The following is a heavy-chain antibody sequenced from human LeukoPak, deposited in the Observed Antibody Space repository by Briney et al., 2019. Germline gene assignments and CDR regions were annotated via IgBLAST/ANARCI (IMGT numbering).Heavy chain of an antibody. CDR3: ARGALDYDFWSGYSYYFDY. CDR1: GGSISSGDYY. D-gene: IGHD3-3*01. Sequence: SETLSLTCTVSGGSISSGDYYCNWIRQPPGKGLEWIGYIYYSGSTYYNPSLKSRVTISVDTSKNQFSLKLISITAADTAVYYCARGALDYDFWSGYSYYFDYWGQGTLVPVSS. V-gene: IGHV4-30-4*08. J-gene: IGHJ4*02. CDR2: IYYSGST.